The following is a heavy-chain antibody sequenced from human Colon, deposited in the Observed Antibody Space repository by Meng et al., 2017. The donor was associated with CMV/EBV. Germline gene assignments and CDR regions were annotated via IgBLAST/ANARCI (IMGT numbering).Heavy chain of an antibody. D-gene: IGHD6-19*01. CDR3: VRGSSGWGNWFDS. CDR2: TYLRSRWYT. Sequence: VYKVSTNCATWSWVGQSPSRGSGWLARTYLRSRWYTAYAESVRSRINITTDTSKNQLSLQLSSVTPEDTAVYYCVRGSSGWGNWFDSWGQGTLVTVSS. V-gene: IGHV6-1*01. CDR1: VYKVSTNCAT. J-gene: IGHJ5*01.